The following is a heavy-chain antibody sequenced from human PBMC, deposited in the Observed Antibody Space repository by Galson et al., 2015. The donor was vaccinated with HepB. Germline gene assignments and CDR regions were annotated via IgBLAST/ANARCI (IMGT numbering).Heavy chain of an antibody. CDR1: GYTFTGYY. CDR3: ARDYGYCSGGSCYLGDY. J-gene: IGHJ4*02. V-gene: IGHV1-2*02. D-gene: IGHD2-15*01. CDR2: INPNSGGT. Sequence: SVKVSCKASGYTFTGYYMHWVRQAPGQGLEWMGWINPNSGGTNYAQKFQGRVTMTRDTSISTAYMELSRLRSDDTAVYYCARDYGYCSGGSCYLGDYWGQGTLVTVSS.